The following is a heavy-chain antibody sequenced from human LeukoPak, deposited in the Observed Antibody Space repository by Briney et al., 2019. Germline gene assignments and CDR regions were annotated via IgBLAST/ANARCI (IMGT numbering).Heavy chain of an antibody. Sequence: ASVTVSCKASGYIFTCYYMHWVRQAPGQGLEWMGYFYPNSGGTNYAQRFQGRVTMTWDTSISTAYMELTSLRSDDTAVYYCAREPSGSGSFDYWGQGALVTVSS. CDR2: FYPNSGGT. CDR1: GYIFTCYY. CDR3: AREPSGSGSFDY. D-gene: IGHD3-10*01. J-gene: IGHJ4*02. V-gene: IGHV1-2*02.